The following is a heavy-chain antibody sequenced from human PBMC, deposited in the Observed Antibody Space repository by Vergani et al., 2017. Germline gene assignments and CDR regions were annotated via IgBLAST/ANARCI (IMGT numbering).Heavy chain of an antibody. CDR2: IYYSGST. D-gene: IGHD2-21*02. J-gene: IGHJ2*01. CDR1: DFISNGHY. Sequence: QVQLQESGPGLVKPSETLSLICDVFDFISNGHYWGWIRQPPGKGLEWIATIYYSGSTNYNPSLKSRVTVSLDTSKNQFSLKFNSVTAADTATYYCVRVDHIVVVTAEGPLFDLWGRGTLVTVSS. V-gene: IGHV4-38-2*01. CDR3: VRVDHIVVVTAEGPLFDL.